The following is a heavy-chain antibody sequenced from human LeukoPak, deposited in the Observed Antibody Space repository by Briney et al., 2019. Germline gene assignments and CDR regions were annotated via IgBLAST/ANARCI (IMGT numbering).Heavy chain of an antibody. Sequence: VGTLRLSCAASGITFSSYAMSWVRQAPGKGLEWVSSITGSGGSTYYADSVKGRSTISRDNSKSTLYLQMNSLRAEDTAVYYCAKRTKSGWSTDAFDIWGQGTKVTVSS. CDR3: AKRTKSGWSTDAFDI. CDR1: GITFSSYA. D-gene: IGHD6-19*01. CDR2: ITGSGGST. J-gene: IGHJ3*02. V-gene: IGHV3-23*01.